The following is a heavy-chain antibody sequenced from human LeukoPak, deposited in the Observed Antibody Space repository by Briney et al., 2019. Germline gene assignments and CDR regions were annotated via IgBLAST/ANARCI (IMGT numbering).Heavy chain of an antibody. CDR2: IKLDGSEK. J-gene: IGHJ3*02. CDR3: AREDLRAFDI. D-gene: IGHD3-10*01. Sequence: GGSLRLSCAASGFTFSSYSMNWVRQAPGKGLEWVANIKLDGSEKTYVDSVKGRFTISRDNAKNSLYLQMNSLRAEDTAVYYCAREDLRAFDIWGQGTMVTVSS. V-gene: IGHV3-7*01. CDR1: GFTFSSYS.